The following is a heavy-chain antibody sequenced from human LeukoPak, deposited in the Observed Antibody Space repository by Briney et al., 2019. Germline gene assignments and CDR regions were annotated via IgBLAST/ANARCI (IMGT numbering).Heavy chain of an antibody. CDR2: IFYSGST. CDR1: GDSINSSNSY. J-gene: IGHJ4*02. CDR3: ARVFRFSHFDY. Sequence: SSETLSLTCTVSGDSINSSNSYWGWVRQPPGKGLEWIATIFYSGSTFYNPSLKSRVTISLDTSKTQFSLRLRSVTAADTAVYHCARVFRFSHFDYWGQGTLDTVSS. V-gene: IGHV4-39*07. D-gene: IGHD3-3*01.